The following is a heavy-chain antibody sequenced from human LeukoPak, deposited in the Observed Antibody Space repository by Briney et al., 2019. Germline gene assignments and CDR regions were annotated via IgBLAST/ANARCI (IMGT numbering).Heavy chain of an antibody. CDR1: GGTFSSYA. CDR2: VIPILGIA. J-gene: IGHJ4*02. V-gene: IGHV1-69*04. D-gene: IGHD2-15*01. CDR3: ASVEIGYCSGGSCYPRY. Sequence: GASVKVSCKAPGGTFSSYAISWVRQAPGQGLEWMGRVIPILGIANYAQKFQGRVTITADKSTSTAYMELSSLRSEDTAVYYCASVEIGYCSGGSCYPRYWGQGTLVTVSS.